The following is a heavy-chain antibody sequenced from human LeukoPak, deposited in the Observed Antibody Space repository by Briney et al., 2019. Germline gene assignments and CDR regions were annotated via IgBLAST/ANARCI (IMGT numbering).Heavy chain of an antibody. CDR1: GYTFTGYY. V-gene: IGHV1-2*02. CDR2: INPNSGGT. J-gene: IGHJ4*02. D-gene: IGHD5-24*01. CDR3: ARDGDYRDGYNLPLFDY. Sequence: ASVKVSCKAFGYTFTGYYMHWVRQAPGQGLEWMGWINPNSGGTNYAQKFQGRVTMTRDTSISTAYMELSRLRSDDTAVYYCARDGDYRDGYNLPLFDYWGQGTLVTVSS.